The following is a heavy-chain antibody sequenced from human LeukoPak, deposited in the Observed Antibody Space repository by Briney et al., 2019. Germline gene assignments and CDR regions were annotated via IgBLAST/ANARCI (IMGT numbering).Heavy chain of an antibody. CDR1: GFTFSSYA. J-gene: IGHJ6*03. Sequence: GGSLRLSCAASGFTFSSYAMSWVRQAPGKGLEWVSAIRGSGGSTYYADSVKGRFTISRENSKNTLYLQMNSLRAEDTAVYYCAKGRVTIFGVVPLDYYYMDVWGKGTTVTVSS. CDR2: IRGSGGST. V-gene: IGHV3-23*01. CDR3: AKGRVTIFGVVPLDYYYMDV. D-gene: IGHD3-3*01.